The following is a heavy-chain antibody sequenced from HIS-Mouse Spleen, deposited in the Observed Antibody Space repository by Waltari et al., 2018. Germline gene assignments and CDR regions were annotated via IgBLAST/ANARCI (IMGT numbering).Heavy chain of an antibody. CDR3: AREELGLDY. CDR2: IYSGGST. V-gene: IGHV3-66*01. D-gene: IGHD1-26*01. J-gene: IGHJ4*02. Sequence: EVQLVESGGGLVQPGGSLRRSCAASGFTVSSNYMSWVRKAPGKGLEWCSVIYSGGSTYYADSVKGRFTISRDNSKNTLYLQMNSLRAEDTAVYYCAREELGLDYWGQGTLVTVSS. CDR1: GFTVSSNY.